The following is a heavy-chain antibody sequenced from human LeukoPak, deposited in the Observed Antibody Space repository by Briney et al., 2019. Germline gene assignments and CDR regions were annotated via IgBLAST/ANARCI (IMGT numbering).Heavy chain of an antibody. CDR3: ARERIVLMVYARGYFDY. CDR2: ISTSGST. V-gene: IGHV4-4*07. D-gene: IGHD2-8*01. Sequence: SETLSLTCTVSGGSISSYYWSWIRQPAGKGLESIGHISTSGSTNYNPSLKSRVTMSVDTSKNQFSLKLSSVTAADTAVYYCARERIVLMVYARGYFDYWGQGTLVTVSS. J-gene: IGHJ4*02. CDR1: GGSISSYY.